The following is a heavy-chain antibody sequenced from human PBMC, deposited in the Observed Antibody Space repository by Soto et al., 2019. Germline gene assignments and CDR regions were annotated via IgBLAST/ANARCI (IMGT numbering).Heavy chain of an antibody. J-gene: IGHJ6*02. Sequence: TGGSLRLSCAASGFTFSSYGMHWVRQAPGKGLEWVAVIWNDGSNKYYADSVKGRFTISRDNSKNTLYLQMNSLRAEDTAVYYCATLTPTYYDFWSGYYGSDYYYGMDVWGQGTTVTVSS. CDR3: ATLTPTYYDFWSGYYGSDYYYGMDV. CDR2: IWNDGSNK. V-gene: IGHV3-33*01. D-gene: IGHD3-3*01. CDR1: GFTFSSYG.